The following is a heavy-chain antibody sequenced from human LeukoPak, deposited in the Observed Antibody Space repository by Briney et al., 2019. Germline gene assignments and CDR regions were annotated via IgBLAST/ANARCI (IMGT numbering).Heavy chain of an antibody. D-gene: IGHD6-6*01. J-gene: IGHJ6*03. CDR1: GFTFSSYN. CDR2: ISSGTSYI. V-gene: IGHV3-21*01. CDR3: AGDGAAPDFYYYFMDV. Sequence: GGSLRLSCAASGFTFSSYNMNWVRQAPGKGLEWVSSISSGTSYIYYADSVKGRFTISRDNAKNPLYLQMSSLRAEDTAVYYCAGDGAAPDFYYYFMDVWGKGTTVTVSS.